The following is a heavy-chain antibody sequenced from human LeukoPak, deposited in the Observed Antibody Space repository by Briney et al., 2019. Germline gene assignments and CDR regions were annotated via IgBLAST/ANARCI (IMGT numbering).Heavy chain of an antibody. CDR3: GKDYDSSGYYISADY. V-gene: IGHV3-9*01. CDR1: GFTFDDYA. J-gene: IGHJ4*02. Sequence: GGSLRLSCAASGFTFDDYAMHWVRQAPGKGLEWVTGISWNSGTIGYADSVKGRFTISRDNSKNTLYLQMNSLRAEDTAVYYCGKDYDSSGYYISADYWGQGTLVTVSS. CDR2: ISWNSGTI. D-gene: IGHD3-22*01.